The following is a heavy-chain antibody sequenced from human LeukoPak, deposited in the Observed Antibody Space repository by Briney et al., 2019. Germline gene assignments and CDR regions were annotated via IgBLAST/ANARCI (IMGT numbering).Heavy chain of an antibody. CDR1: GFTVITND. Sequence: PGGSLRLSCAASGFTVITNDMTWVRQARGKGHEWVSVLYSDGNTKYADSVQGRFTISRDNSNNTLYLEMNSLSPDDTAVYYCARGVEPLAANTLAYWGQGTLVTVSS. D-gene: IGHD1-14*01. CDR2: LYSDGNT. V-gene: IGHV3-53*01. CDR3: ARGVEPLAANTLAY. J-gene: IGHJ4*02.